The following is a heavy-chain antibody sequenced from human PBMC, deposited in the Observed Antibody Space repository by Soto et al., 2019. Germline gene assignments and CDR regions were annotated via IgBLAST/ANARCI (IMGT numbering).Heavy chain of an antibody. D-gene: IGHD3-10*01. CDR2: IDGSGGTT. J-gene: IGHJ5*02. CDR3: AKNSGWFNT. CDR1: GFPFSSTD. V-gene: IGHV3-23*01. Sequence: PGGSLRLSCAASGFPFSSTDMTWVRQAPGKGLDWVSTIDGSGGTTYYADSVKGRFTISRDNSMNTVYLRMNSLRADDTALYYCAKNSGWFNTWGQGALVTVSS.